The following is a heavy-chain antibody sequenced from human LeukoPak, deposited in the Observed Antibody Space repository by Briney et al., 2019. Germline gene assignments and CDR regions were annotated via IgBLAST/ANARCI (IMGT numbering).Heavy chain of an antibody. CDR1: GFTFSSYG. J-gene: IGHJ4*02. V-gene: IGHV3-33*01. CDR2: IWYDGSNK. D-gene: IGHD3-16*01. Sequence: GGSLRLSCAASGFTFSSYGMHWVRQAPGKGLEWVAVIWYDGSNKYYADSVKGRFTISRDNSKNTLYLQMNSLRAEDTAVYYCARESHPGGALYYFDYWGQGTLVTVSS. CDR3: ARESHPGGALYYFDY.